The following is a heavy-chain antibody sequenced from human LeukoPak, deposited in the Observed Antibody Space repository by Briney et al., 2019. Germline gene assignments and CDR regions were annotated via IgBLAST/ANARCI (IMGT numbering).Heavy chain of an antibody. D-gene: IGHD6-13*01. CDR3: ARLAISSIWSVYFDY. CDR2: IYPGDSNT. J-gene: IGHJ4*02. CDR1: GYSFTSYW. Sequence: GESLKISCNASGYSFTSYWIGWGRQMPGKGLEWMGIIYPGDSNTRYSPSFQGQVTISADKSISTAYLQWSGLKASDTAMYYCARLAISSIWSVYFDYWGQGTLVTVSS. V-gene: IGHV5-51*01.